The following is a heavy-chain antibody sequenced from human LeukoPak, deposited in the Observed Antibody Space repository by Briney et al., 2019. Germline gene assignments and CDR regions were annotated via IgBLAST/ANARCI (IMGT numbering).Heavy chain of an antibody. CDR3: ASGLTMVRGRLAFDI. Sequence: SETLSLTCTVSGYSISSGYYWDWIRQPPGKGLEWIGTLSHSGSSYYNPSLKSRVTISVDTSKNQFSLKLSSVTAADTAVYYCASGLTMVRGRLAFDIWGQGTMVTVSS. CDR1: GYSISSGYY. V-gene: IGHV4-38-2*02. D-gene: IGHD3-10*01. J-gene: IGHJ3*02. CDR2: LSHSGSS.